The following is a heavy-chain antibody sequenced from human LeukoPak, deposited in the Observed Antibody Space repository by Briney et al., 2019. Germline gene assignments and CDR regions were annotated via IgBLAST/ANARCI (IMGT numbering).Heavy chain of an antibody. J-gene: IGHJ3*02. CDR3: ARGGQPYYDVLTGHGGAFDI. CDR1: GDSISYYY. D-gene: IGHD3-9*01. V-gene: IGHV4-59*01. CDR2: IYYSGST. Sequence: SETLSLTCSVSGDSISYYYWNWTRQPPGKGLEWIGYIYYSGSTNYNPSLKSRLTISLDTSKNQFSLKLSSVTAADTAVYYCARGGQPYYDVLTGHGGAFDIWGQGTMVTVSS.